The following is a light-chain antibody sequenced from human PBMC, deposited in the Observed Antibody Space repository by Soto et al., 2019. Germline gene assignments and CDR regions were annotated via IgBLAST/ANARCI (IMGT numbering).Light chain of an antibody. J-gene: IGKJ1*01. CDR1: QSISSW. V-gene: IGKV1-5*03. CDR3: QQYNSYSRT. CDR2: KAS. Sequence: DIQMTQSPSTLSASVGDRVTITCWASQSISSWLAWYQQKPGKAPKLLIYKASSLESGVPSRFSGSGSGTEFTLTISSLHPDDFATYYCQQYNSYSRTFGQGTKVEIK.